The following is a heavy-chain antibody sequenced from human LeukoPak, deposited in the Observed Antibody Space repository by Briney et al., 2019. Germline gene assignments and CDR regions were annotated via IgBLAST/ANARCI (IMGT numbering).Heavy chain of an antibody. J-gene: IGHJ4*02. CDR1: GGSISSYY. D-gene: IGHD3-3*01. CDR2: IYYSGST. Sequence: SETLSLTCTVSGGSISSYYWSWIRQPPGKGLEWVGYIYYSGSTNYNPSLKSRVTISVDTSKNQSSLKLSSVTAADTAVYYCARYYDFWSGYYFDYWGQGTLVTVSS. V-gene: IGHV4-59*01. CDR3: ARYYDFWSGYYFDY.